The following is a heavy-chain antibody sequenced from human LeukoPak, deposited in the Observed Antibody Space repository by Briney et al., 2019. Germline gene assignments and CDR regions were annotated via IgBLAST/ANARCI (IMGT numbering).Heavy chain of an antibody. V-gene: IGHV3-66*01. Sequence: PGGSLRLSCAAPGLTVRSDYMSWVRQAPGKGLEWVSILYSGGTTYYADSVKGRFTISRDNSKNTLYLQMDSLSAEDTAVYFCARARGYSYGFDYWGQGTLVTVTS. CDR3: ARARGYSYGFDY. CDR2: LYSGGTT. D-gene: IGHD5-18*01. CDR1: GLTVRSDY. J-gene: IGHJ4*02.